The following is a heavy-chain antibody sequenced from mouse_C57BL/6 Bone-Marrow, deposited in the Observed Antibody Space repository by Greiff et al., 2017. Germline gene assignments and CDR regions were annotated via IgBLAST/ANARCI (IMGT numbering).Heavy chain of an antibody. V-gene: IGHV1-39*01. CDR2: INPNYGTT. Sequence: VQLQQSGPELVKPGASVKISCKASGYSFTDYNMNWVKQSNGKSLEWIGVINPNYGTTSYNQKFQGKATLTVDQSYSQAYMQLNSLTSEDSAVYYCALYDGYYHWYFDVWGTGTTVTVSS. CDR3: ALYDGYYHWYFDV. J-gene: IGHJ1*03. D-gene: IGHD2-3*01. CDR1: GYSFTDYN.